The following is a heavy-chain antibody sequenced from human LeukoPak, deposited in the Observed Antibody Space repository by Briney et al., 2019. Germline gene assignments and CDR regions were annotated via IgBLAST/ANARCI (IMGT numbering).Heavy chain of an antibody. J-gene: IGHJ5*02. D-gene: IGHD2-2*01. CDR2: IRYDGSNK. CDR1: GFTFSSYG. V-gene: IGHV3-30*02. CDR3: AKDRGYCSSTSCLNWFDP. Sequence: GGSLRLSCAASGFTFSSYGMHWVRQAPGKGLEWVAFIRYDGSNKYYADTVKGRFTISRDNSKNTLYLHMNSLRAADTAVYYCAKDRGYCSSTSCLNWFDPWGQGTLVTVSS.